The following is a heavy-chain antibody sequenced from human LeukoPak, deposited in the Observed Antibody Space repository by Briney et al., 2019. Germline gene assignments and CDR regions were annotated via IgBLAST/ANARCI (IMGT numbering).Heavy chain of an antibody. J-gene: IGHJ4*02. CDR1: GFTFRRHW. V-gene: IGHV3-7*01. CDR2: MRDDGSEE. Sequence: PGGSLRLSCAASGFTFRRHWMSWVRQAPGKGLEWVANMRDDGSEEFYVNSAKGRFTISRDNAKNSLYLQMDSLRAEDTAVYYCARDLWLGERGLFFFEYWGQGALVTVAS. D-gene: IGHD3-22*01. CDR3: ARDLWLGERGLFFFEY.